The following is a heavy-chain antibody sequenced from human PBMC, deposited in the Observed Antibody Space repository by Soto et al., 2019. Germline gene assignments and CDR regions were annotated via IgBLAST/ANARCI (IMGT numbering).Heavy chain of an antibody. CDR3: AHTGRITIFGVVTHRFDY. CDR1: GFSLSTSGVG. V-gene: IGHV2-5*01. Sequence: GSGPTLVNPTQTLTLTCTFSGFSLSTSGVGVGWIRQPPGKALEWLALIYWNDDKRYSPSLKSRLTITKDTSKNQVVLTMTNMDPVDTATYYCAHTGRITIFGVVTHRFDYWGQGTLVTVSS. CDR2: IYWNDDK. J-gene: IGHJ4*02. D-gene: IGHD3-3*01.